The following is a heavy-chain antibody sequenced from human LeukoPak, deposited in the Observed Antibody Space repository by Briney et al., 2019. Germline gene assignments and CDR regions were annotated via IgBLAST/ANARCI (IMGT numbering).Heavy chain of an antibody. CDR1: GFTFSTYA. J-gene: IGHJ4*02. V-gene: IGHV3-30*15. D-gene: IGHD4-17*01. CDR3: AREDYDNSFFDN. Sequence: GGSLRLSCVASGFTFSTYAMHWVRQAPGKGLEWVAVTTDDGTDKFYADSVKGRVTISRDNSKNTLHLQMSNLTAEDTAVYYCAREDYDNSFFDNWGQGTLVTVSS. CDR2: TTDDGTDK.